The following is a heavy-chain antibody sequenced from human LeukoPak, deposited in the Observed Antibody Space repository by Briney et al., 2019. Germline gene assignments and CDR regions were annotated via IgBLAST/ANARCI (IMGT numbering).Heavy chain of an antibody. Sequence: PGGSLRLSCAASGLIFSRYWMSWVRQVPGKGLEWIGEINHSGSTNYNPSLKSRVTISVDTSKNQFSLKLSSVTAADTAVYYCARGGRYSSSPIDYWGQGTLVTVSS. V-gene: IGHV4-34*01. J-gene: IGHJ4*02. CDR3: ARGGRYSSSPIDY. D-gene: IGHD6-13*01. CDR1: GLIFSRYW. CDR2: INHSGST.